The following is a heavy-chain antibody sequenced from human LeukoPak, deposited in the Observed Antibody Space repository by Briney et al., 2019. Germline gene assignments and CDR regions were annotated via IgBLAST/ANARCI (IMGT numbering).Heavy chain of an antibody. CDR1: GFTVSSNY. CDR3: ARDSVEVAGHYGL. J-gene: IGHJ4*02. Sequence: GGSLRLSCAASGFTVSSNYMSWVRQAPGKGLEWVSVIYRGGSTYYAAAVKGRFTISRDNSKNTLYLQMNSLRAEDTAMYYCARDSVEVAGHYGLWGQGTLVTVSS. V-gene: IGHV3-66*02. CDR2: IYRGGST. D-gene: IGHD6-19*01.